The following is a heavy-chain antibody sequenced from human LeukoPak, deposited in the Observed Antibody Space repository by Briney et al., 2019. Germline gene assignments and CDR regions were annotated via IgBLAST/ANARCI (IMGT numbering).Heavy chain of an antibody. CDR1: GFGFTFSTSW. J-gene: IGHJ4*02. CDR2: IKQDESEK. Sequence: GGSLRLSCAASGFGFTFSTSWMSWVRQAPGKGLEWVANIKQDESEKYYVDSVKGRFTISRDNAKNSLYLQMDSLIVEDTAVYYCVRISTAVAGGDYWGQGTLVTVSS. CDR3: VRISTAVAGGDY. V-gene: IGHV3-7*01. D-gene: IGHD6-19*01.